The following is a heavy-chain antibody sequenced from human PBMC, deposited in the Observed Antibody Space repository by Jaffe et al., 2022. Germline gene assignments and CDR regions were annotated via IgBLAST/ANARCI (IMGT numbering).Heavy chain of an antibody. D-gene: IGHD4-17*01. CDR3: ARDGDNDYGDYLGWFDP. J-gene: IGHJ5*02. CDR2: IYYSGST. Sequence: QVQLQESGPGLVKPSETLSLTCTVSGGSISSYYWSWIRQPPGKGLEWIGYIYYSGSTNYNPSLKSRVTISVDTSKNQFSLKLSSVTAADTAVYYCARDGDNDYGDYLGWFDPWGQGTLVTVSS. V-gene: IGHV4-59*01. CDR1: GGSISSYY.